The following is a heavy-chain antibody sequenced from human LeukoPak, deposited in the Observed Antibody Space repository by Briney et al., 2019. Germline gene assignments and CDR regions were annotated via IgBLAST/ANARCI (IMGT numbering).Heavy chain of an antibody. CDR3: AKELYGWYYDY. D-gene: IGHD6-19*01. Sequence: PGGSLRLSCVASGFTFTSYALHWVRQAPGRGLEWVAVISYDETYKFYADSVKGRFSVSRDNSKNTLYLQMKSLRAEDTAVYYCAKELYGWYYDYWGQGTLVTVSS. CDR2: ISYDETYK. V-gene: IGHV3-30*04. J-gene: IGHJ4*02. CDR1: GFTFTSYA.